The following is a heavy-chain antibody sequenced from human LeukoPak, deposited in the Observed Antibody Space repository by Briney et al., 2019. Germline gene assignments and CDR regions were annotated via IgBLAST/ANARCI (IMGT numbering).Heavy chain of an antibody. Sequence: GGSLRLSCAASGFTFRSYSMNWVRQAPGEGLEWVSAIDPSSTYIYYADSVKGRFTISRDNAENSLYLQMNSLRAEDTAVYYCAKEDCSSTSCPYNWFDPWGQGTLVTVSS. CDR3: AKEDCSSTSCPYNWFDP. CDR1: GFTFRSYS. V-gene: IGHV3-21*04. D-gene: IGHD2-2*01. CDR2: IDPSSTYI. J-gene: IGHJ5*02.